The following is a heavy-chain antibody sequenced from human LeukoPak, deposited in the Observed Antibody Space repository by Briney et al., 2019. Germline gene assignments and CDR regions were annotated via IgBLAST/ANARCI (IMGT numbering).Heavy chain of an antibody. CDR2: IIPIFGTA. J-gene: IGHJ4*02. V-gene: IGHV1-69*05. CDR3: ARHYYYDSSGYYFDY. D-gene: IGHD3-22*01. CDR1: GGTFSSYA. Sequence: SVKVSCKASGGTFSSYAISWVRQAPGQGLEWMGGIIPIFGTANCAQKFQGRVTITTDESTSTAYMELSSLRSEDTAVYYCARHYYYDSSGYYFDYWGQGTLVTVSS.